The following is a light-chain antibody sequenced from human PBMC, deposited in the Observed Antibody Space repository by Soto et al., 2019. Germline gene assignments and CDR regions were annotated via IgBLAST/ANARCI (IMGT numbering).Light chain of an antibody. J-gene: IGLJ3*02. V-gene: IGLV2-14*01. CDR1: SSDVGRYDY. CDR2: EVT. CDR3: SSYTRSNTLM. Sequence: QLVLTQPASVSGSPGQSITISCTGTSSDVGRYDYVSWYQQYPGKAPKLIIYEVTHRPSGVSHRFSGSKSGNTASLTISGLQAQDEADYFCSSYTRSNTLMFGGGTKVTVL.